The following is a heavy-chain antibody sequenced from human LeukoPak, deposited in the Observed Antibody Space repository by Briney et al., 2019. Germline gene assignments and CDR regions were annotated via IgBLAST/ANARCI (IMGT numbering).Heavy chain of an antibody. J-gene: IGHJ4*02. CDR1: GFTFSSYS. CDR3: ARAIEFDY. Sequence: PGGSLRLSCAASGFTFSSYSMNWVRQAPGKGLEWVANIKQDGSEKYYVDSVKGRFTISRDNAKNSLYLQMNSLRAEDTAVYYCARAIEFDYWGQGTLVTVSS. CDR2: IKQDGSEK. V-gene: IGHV3-7*01.